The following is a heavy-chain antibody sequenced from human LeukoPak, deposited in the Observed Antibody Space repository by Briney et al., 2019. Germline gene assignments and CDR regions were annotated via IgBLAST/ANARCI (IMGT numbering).Heavy chain of an antibody. J-gene: IGHJ4*02. CDR3: ARHDPAATSAPLN. V-gene: IGHV4-59*08. CDR2: IYYSGST. D-gene: IGHD2-15*01. Sequence: SETLSLTCTVSGGSISSYYWSWIRHPPGKGLEWIGYIYYSGSTNYNPSLKSRVTISVDTSKNQFSLKLRSVTAADTAVYYCARHDPAATSAPLNWGQGTLVTVSS. CDR1: GGSISSYY.